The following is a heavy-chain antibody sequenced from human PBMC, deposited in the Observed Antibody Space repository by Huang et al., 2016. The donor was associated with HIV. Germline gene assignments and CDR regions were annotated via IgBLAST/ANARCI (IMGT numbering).Heavy chain of an antibody. J-gene: IGHJ6*02. D-gene: IGHD2-21*02. V-gene: IGHV3-21*01. Sequence: QLVESGGGLVRPGGSLRISCATSGFSFGSYNMNWVRQAPGKGVEWVSAIRVSSNYREYADEVKGRFTIARDNVKKSRYLQMHSRRADDTAVYYCARAYCGGDCYPGVTYRNGMDVWGQGTTVTVSS. CDR1: GFSFGSYN. CDR2: IRVSSNYR. CDR3: ARAYCGGDCYPGVTYRNGMDV.